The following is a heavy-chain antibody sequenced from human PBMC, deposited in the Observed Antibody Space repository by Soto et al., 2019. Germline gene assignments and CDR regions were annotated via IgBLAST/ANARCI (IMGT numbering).Heavy chain of an antibody. D-gene: IGHD1-26*01. CDR1: GFTFSSYA. Sequence: GGSLRLSCAASGFTFSSYAMSWVRQAPGKGLEWVSAISGSGGSTYYADSVKGRFTISRDNSKNTLYLQMNSLRAEDTAVYYCAKDQQGATFPNYFDYWGQGTLVTVSS. CDR3: AKDQQGATFPNYFDY. V-gene: IGHV3-23*01. J-gene: IGHJ4*02. CDR2: ISGSGGST.